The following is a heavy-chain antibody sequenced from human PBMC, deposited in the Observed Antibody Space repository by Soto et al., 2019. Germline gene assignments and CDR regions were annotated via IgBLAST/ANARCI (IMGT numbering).Heavy chain of an antibody. Sequence: GGSLRLSCAASGVTFSNAWMNWVRQAPGKGLEWVGRIKSKTDGGTTDYAAPVKGRFTISRDDSKNTLYLQMNSLKTEDTAVYYCSTGLPGDLLLWFGAGGMDVWGQGTTVTVSS. V-gene: IGHV3-15*07. CDR2: IKSKTDGGTT. J-gene: IGHJ6*02. D-gene: IGHD3-10*01. CDR3: STGLPGDLLLWFGAGGMDV. CDR1: GVTFSNAW.